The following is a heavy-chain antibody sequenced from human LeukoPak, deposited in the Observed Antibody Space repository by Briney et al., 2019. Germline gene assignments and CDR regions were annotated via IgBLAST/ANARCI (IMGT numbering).Heavy chain of an antibody. J-gene: IGHJ4*02. V-gene: IGHV4-59*01. D-gene: IGHD3-10*01. CDR3: ARDRVTMVRGVIKTFFDY. CDR2: IYYSGST. CDR1: GDSISSYY. Sequence: SETLSLTCTVSGDSISSYYWSWIRQPPGKGLEWIGYIYYSGSTNYNPSLKSRVTISVDTSKNQFSLKLSSVTAADTAVYCCARDRVTMVRGVIKTFFDYWGQGTLVTVSS.